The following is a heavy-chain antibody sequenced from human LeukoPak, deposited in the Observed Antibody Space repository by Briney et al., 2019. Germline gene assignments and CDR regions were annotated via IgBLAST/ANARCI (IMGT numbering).Heavy chain of an antibody. J-gene: IGHJ4*02. D-gene: IGHD6-19*01. V-gene: IGHV5-51*01. CDR3: ARRGTGIAVADYYFDY. Sequence: GESLKISFQGSGYSFTSYWIGWVRPAPGKGLEWMGIIYPGDSDTRYSPSFQGQVTISADKSISTAYLQWSSLKASDTAMYYCARRGTGIAVADYYFDYWGQGTLITVSS. CDR2: IYPGDSDT. CDR1: GYSFTSYW.